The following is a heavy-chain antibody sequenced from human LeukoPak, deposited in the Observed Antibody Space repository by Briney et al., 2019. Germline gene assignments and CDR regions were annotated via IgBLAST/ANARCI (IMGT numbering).Heavy chain of an antibody. V-gene: IGHV1-18*04. CDR1: GYPFRGYY. J-gene: IGHJ4*02. CDR3: VTYGDYGI. CDR2: ISGNSGNT. D-gene: IGHD4-17*01. Sequence: ASVRVSCKTSGYPFRGYYVHWVRQAPGQGLEWMGWISGNSGNTNYAQKLQGRVTMTTDTSTSTAYMELRSLRSDDTAVYYCVTYGDYGIWGQGTLVTVSS.